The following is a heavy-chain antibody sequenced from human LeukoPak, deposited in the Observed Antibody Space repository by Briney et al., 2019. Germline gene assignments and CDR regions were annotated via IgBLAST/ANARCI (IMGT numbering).Heavy chain of an antibody. Sequence: PSETLSLTCTVSGGSISSFYWSWFRQPPGKGLEWIGYIYYSGGTNYNPSLKSRVTISVDTSKNQFSLKLSSVTAADTAVYYCARARYSSSWIDYWGQGTLVTVSS. CDR1: GGSISSFY. V-gene: IGHV4-59*01. J-gene: IGHJ4*02. D-gene: IGHD6-13*01. CDR2: IYYSGGT. CDR3: ARARYSSSWIDY.